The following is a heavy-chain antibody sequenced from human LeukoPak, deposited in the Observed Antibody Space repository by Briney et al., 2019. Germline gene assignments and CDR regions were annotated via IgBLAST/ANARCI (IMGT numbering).Heavy chain of an antibody. Sequence: SETLSLTCTVSGGSISSSSYYWGWIRQPPGKGLEWIGSIYYSGSTNYNPSLKSRVTISVDTSKNQFSLKLSSVTAADTAVYYCARGSDSSGYYQPYADYWGQGTLVTVSS. CDR2: IYYSGST. CDR3: ARGSDSSGYYQPYADY. CDR1: GGSISSSSYY. J-gene: IGHJ4*02. V-gene: IGHV4-39*07. D-gene: IGHD3-22*01.